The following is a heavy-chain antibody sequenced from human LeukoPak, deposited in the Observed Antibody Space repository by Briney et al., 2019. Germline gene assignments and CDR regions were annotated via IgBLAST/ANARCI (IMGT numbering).Heavy chain of an antibody. CDR1: GGSLSTYD. CDR2: WRPSGNN. J-gene: IGHJ4*02. V-gene: IGHV4-4*07. D-gene: IGHD3-22*01. Sequence: SETLSLTCTVSGGSLSTYDWSWIRQPAGKGLEWVGRWRPSGNNKYNPSLNSRATMSVDTSKNQLSLKLTSLTAADTAVYYCAREIYDASAYLYFDYWGQGSLVTVSS. CDR3: AREIYDASAYLYFDY.